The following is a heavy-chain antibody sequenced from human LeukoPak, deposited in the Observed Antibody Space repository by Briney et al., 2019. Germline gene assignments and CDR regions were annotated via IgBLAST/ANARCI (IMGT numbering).Heavy chain of an antibody. J-gene: IGHJ4*02. Sequence: GGSLRLSCAAPGSTFSGHWMSWVRQAPGKGLEWVANINQGGSDKYYVDSVKGRFTISRDNANNLLYLQMNSLRGEDTAVYYCTRDRSRAEDDWGQGTLVTVSS. CDR3: TRDRSRAEDD. CDR2: INQGGSDK. V-gene: IGHV3-7*01. D-gene: IGHD6-25*01. CDR1: GSTFSGHW.